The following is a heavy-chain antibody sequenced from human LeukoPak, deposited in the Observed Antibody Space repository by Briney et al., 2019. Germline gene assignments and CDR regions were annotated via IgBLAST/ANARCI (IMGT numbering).Heavy chain of an antibody. CDR1: EFPFRNYA. CDR3: AKGSGSSRPYYFDY. Sequence: GGSLRLSCAASEFPFRNYAMSWVRQAPGKGLEWVSAITDSGGNTYHADSVKGRFTTSRDNSKNTLFLQMYSLRVEDTAVYYCAKGSGSSRPYYFDYWGQGTLVTVSS. J-gene: IGHJ4*02. V-gene: IGHV3-23*01. CDR2: ITDSGGNT. D-gene: IGHD6-6*01.